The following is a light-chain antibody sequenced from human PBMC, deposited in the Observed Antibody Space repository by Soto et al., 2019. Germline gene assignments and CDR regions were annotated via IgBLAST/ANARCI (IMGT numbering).Light chain of an antibody. CDR2: MAS. CDR1: QNIKSR. V-gene: IGKV1-5*03. J-gene: IGKJ2*02. CDR3: QEYDGHCT. Sequence: DIQMTQSPSTMSASVGDRVSISCRTSQNIKSRLAWYQQKPGKAPKLLIYMASSLQSGVPSRFRGSGSGTEFTLTINRLQPDDFATYFCQEYDGHCTFGQGTKLEMK.